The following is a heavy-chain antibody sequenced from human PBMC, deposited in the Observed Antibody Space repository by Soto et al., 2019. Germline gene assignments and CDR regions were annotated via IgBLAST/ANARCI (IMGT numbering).Heavy chain of an antibody. V-gene: IGHV4-4*07. CDR2: IYATGTT. CDR3: VRDRTKTLQDSFDP. J-gene: IGHJ5*02. D-gene: IGHD1-1*01. Sequence: SETLSLPCTVSRDSIRVFDWSWLRKSAGKGLEWSGRIYATGTTDYNPSLKSRVMMSVDTSKKQLSLKLRSVTAAATAGYYCVRDRTKTLQDSFDPWGQGISVTVSS. CDR1: RDSIRVFD.